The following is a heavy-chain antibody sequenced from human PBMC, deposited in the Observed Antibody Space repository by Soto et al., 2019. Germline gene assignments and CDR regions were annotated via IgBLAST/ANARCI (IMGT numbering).Heavy chain of an antibody. V-gene: IGHV1-3*01. CDR2: INVGNGNT. D-gene: IGHD5-12*01. CDR3: ATPPDYNGFLDS. CDR1: GYTFTSYN. Sequence: QVQFVQSGAEVKKPGASVKVSCKTPGYTFTSYNIHWVRPAPGQRLEWMGWINVGNGNTRYSQKFQGRLALTRDTPGNTAYLELNSLISEDTALYYCATPPDYNGFLDSWCPETLVTVSS. J-gene: IGHJ4*02.